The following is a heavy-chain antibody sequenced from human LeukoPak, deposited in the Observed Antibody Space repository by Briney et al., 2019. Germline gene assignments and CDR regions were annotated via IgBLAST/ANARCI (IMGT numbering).Heavy chain of an antibody. CDR2: INHSGST. CDR3: ARTPPPGATAYGAVDY. CDR1: GGSFSDYY. J-gene: IGHJ4*02. V-gene: IGHV4-34*01. D-gene: IGHD3-16*01. Sequence: SETLSLTCAVYGGSFSDYYWSWIRQPPGKGLEWIGEINHSGSTNYNPSLKSRVTISVDTSKNQFSLRLSSVTAADSAVCYCARTPPPGATAYGAVDYWGQGTLVTVSS.